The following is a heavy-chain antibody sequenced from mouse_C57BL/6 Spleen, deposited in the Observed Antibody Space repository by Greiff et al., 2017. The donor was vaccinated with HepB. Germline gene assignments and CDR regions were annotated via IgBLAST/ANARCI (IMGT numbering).Heavy chain of an antibody. CDR3: ARKYDSSPSYAMDY. V-gene: IGHV1-18*01. Sequence: VQLQQSGPELVKPGASVKIPCKASGYTFTDYNMDWVKQSHGKSLEWIGDINPNNGGTIYNQKFKGKATLTVDKSSSTAYMELRSLTSEDTAVYYSARKYDSSPSYAMDYWGQGTSVTVSS. J-gene: IGHJ4*01. D-gene: IGHD1-1*01. CDR2: INPNNGGT. CDR1: GYTFTDYN.